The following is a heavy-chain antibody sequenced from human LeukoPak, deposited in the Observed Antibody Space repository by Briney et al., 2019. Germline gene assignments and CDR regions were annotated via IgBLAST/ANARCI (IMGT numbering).Heavy chain of an antibody. D-gene: IGHD3-22*01. CDR1: GFTFSSYA. CDR3: AKDLTPYDSSGYYFDY. Sequence: GGSLRLSCAASGFTFSSYAMSWVRQAPGKGLEWVSAISGSGGSTYYADSVKGRFTISRDNSKNTLYLQMNSLRAEDTAVYYCAKDLTPYDSSGYYFDYWGQGALVTVSS. J-gene: IGHJ4*02. V-gene: IGHV3-23*01. CDR2: ISGSGGST.